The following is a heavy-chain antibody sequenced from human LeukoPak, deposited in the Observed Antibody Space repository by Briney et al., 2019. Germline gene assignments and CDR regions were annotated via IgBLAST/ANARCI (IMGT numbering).Heavy chain of an antibody. CDR1: GGTFSSYA. CDR2: IIPIFGTA. J-gene: IGHJ5*02. V-gene: IGHV1-69*05. CDR3: ARDGLGIAASHGSFNWFDP. Sequence: SVKVSCKASGGTFSSYAISWVRQAPGQGLERMGGIIPIFGTANYAQKFQGRVTITTDESTSTAYMELSSLRSEDTAVYYCARDGLGIAASHGSFNWFDPWGQGTLVTVSS. D-gene: IGHD6-13*01.